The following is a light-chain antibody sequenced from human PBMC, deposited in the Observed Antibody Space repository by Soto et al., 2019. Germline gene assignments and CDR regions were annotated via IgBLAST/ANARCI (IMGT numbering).Light chain of an antibody. CDR1: QTLTSY. CDR3: QQTYSSTIT. Sequence: DIQMTQPPSSLSASVGDRLTITFRASQTLTSYLNWYQHKPGKAPNLLIHDATTLHTGVPSRFSGSGSGTDFTRTISNLQPEDVAGDDCQQTYSSTITFGQGTRLEIK. V-gene: IGKV1-39*01. CDR2: DAT. J-gene: IGKJ5*01.